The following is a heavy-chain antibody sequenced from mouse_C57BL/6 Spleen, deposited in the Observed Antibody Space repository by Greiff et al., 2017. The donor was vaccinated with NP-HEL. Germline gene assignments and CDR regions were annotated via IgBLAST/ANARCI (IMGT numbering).Heavy chain of an antibody. D-gene: IGHD2-2*01. V-gene: IGHV1-82*01. Sequence: QVQLKESGPELVKPGASVKISCKASGYAFSSSWMNWVKQRPGKGLEWIGRIYPGDGDTNYNGKFKGKATLTADKSSSTAYMQLSSLTSEDSAVYFCARFHGYDEYAMDYWGQGTSVTVSS. J-gene: IGHJ4*01. CDR3: ARFHGYDEYAMDY. CDR2: IYPGDGDT. CDR1: GYAFSSSW.